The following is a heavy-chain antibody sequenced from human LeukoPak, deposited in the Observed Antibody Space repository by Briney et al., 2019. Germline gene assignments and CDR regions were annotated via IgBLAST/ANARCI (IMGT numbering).Heavy chain of an antibody. J-gene: IGHJ6*02. CDR2: ISIGGTTL. Sequence: KPGGSLRLSCAASGFTFSDYYMSWIRQAPGRGLEWVSYISIGGTTLLYADSVKGRFTISRDNAKNSLYLQMNSLRVEDTAVYYCVRDSSPYHYGMDVWGQGTTVTVSS. CDR1: GFTFSDYY. CDR3: VRDSSPYHYGMDV. V-gene: IGHV3-11*01.